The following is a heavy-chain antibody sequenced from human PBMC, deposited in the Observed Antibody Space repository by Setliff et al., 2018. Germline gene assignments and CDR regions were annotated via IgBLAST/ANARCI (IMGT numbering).Heavy chain of an antibody. D-gene: IGHD3-3*01. CDR2: VYYSGGT. J-gene: IGHJ4*02. CDR3: ASGGAGFFTSGR. CDR1: GGSISTYY. V-gene: IGHV4-59*08. Sequence: SETLSLTCTVSGGSISTYYWSWIRQTPVKGLEWIGYVYYSGGTNYNPSLKSRVTISVGASKNQFSLKLNSVTAADTAVYYCASGGAGFFTSGRWGQGTLVTVSS.